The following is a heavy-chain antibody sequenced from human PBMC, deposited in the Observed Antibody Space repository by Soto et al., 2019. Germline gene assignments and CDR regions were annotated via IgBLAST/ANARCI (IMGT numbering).Heavy chain of an antibody. CDR3: ARAGSGSSVYYFDY. J-gene: IGHJ4*02. CDR1: GGSVSSGSYY. CDR2: IYYSGST. D-gene: IGHD1-26*01. Sequence: SETLSLTCTVSGGSVSSGSYYWSWIRQPPGKGLEWIGYIYYSGSTNYNPSLKSRVTISVDTSKNQFSLKLSSVTAADTAVYYCARAGSGSSVYYFDYWGQGTLVTVSS. V-gene: IGHV4-61*01.